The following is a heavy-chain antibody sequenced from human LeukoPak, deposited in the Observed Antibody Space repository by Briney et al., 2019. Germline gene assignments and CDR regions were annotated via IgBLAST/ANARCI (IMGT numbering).Heavy chain of an antibody. J-gene: IGHJ4*02. Sequence: HPGGSLRLSCAASGFTFSSYWMSWVRQAPGKGLEWVANIKQDGSEKYYVDSVKGRFTISRDNAKNSLYLQMNSLRAEDTAVYYCARDGPYYYDSSGYSYYFDYWGQGTLVTVSS. D-gene: IGHD3-22*01. CDR1: GFTFSSYW. CDR3: ARDGPYYYDSSGYSYYFDY. V-gene: IGHV3-7*01. CDR2: IKQDGSEK.